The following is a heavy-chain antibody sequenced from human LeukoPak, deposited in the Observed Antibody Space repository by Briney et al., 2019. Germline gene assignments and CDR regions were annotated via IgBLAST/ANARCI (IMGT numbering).Heavy chain of an antibody. V-gene: IGHV1-8*02. D-gene: IGHD3-22*01. J-gene: IGHJ5*02. CDR2: MNPNSGNT. CDR1: GYTFTSYD. Sequence: ASVKVSCKASGYTFTSYDINWVRQATGQGLEWMGWMNPNSGNTGYAQKFQGRVTMTRNTSISTAYMELSSLRSEDTAVYYCARHPSRAFYYDSSGRFDPWGQGTLVTVSS. CDR3: ARHPSRAFYYDSSGRFDP.